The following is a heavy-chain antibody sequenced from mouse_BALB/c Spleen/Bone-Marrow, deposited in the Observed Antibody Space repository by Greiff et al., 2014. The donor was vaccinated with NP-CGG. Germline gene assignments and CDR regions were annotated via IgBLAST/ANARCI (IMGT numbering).Heavy chain of an antibody. Sequence: VKLQESGAELARPGASVKLSCKASGYTFTSYWMQWVKQRPGQGLEWIGTIYPGDGDTRYTQKFKGKATLTADKSSSTAYMQLSSLASEDSAVYYCARGGYGNYVFAYWGQGTLVTASA. J-gene: IGHJ3*01. CDR2: IYPGDGDT. CDR3: ARGGYGNYVFAY. D-gene: IGHD2-1*01. V-gene: IGHV1-87*01. CDR1: GYTFTSYW.